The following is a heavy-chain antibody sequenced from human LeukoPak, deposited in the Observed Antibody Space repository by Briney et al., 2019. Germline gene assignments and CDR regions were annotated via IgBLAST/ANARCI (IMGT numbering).Heavy chain of an antibody. J-gene: IGHJ4*02. Sequence: PGGSLRLSCAASGFAFSNFAMSWVRQAPGKGLEWVSAISGSGHNTYYADSVKGRFTISRDNAKNSLYLQMNSLRDEDSAVYYCARDQGIFDYWGQGTLVTVSS. CDR3: ARDQGIFDY. V-gene: IGHV3-23*01. CDR1: GFAFSNFA. CDR2: ISGSGHNT.